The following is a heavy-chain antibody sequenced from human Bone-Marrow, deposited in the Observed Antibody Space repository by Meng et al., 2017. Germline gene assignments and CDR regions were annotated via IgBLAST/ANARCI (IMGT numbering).Heavy chain of an antibody. J-gene: IGHJ4*02. Sequence: PLVQSGADVKKPGSSVKVSCKASGGTFRSYAISWVRQAPGQGLEWMGGIIPIFGTANYAQKFQGRVTITADKSTSTAYMELSSLRSEDTAVYYCARGGYSYGLVGIFDYWGQGTLVTVSS. D-gene: IGHD5-18*01. V-gene: IGHV1-69*06. CDR3: ARGGYSYGLVGIFDY. CDR2: IIPIFGTA. CDR1: GGTFRSYA.